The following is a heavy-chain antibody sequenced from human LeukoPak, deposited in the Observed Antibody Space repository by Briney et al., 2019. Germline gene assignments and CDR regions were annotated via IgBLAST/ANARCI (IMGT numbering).Heavy chain of an antibody. V-gene: IGHV3-23*01. CDR1: GFTFSSYA. D-gene: IGHD2-15*01. CDR3: AKDPYCSGGSCYGPGR. Sequence: PGGSLRLSCAASGFTFSSYAMSWVRQAPGKGLEWVSVISGSGGSTYYADSAKGRFTISRDNSKNTLYLQMNSLRAEDTAVYYCAKDPYCSGGSCYGPGRWGQGTLVTVSS. CDR2: ISGSGGST. J-gene: IGHJ4*02.